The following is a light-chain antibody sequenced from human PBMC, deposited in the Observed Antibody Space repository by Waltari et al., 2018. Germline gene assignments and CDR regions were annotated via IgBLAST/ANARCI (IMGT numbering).Light chain of an antibody. CDR3: HQRSISCT. CDR1: QSVGNY. Sequence: ILLTQSPDTLTLSPGERATLSCWASQSVGNYLAWYQQKPGQAPRLLIYDASKRATGIPARFSGSGSGTYFTLTISSLEPEDFAVYYCHQRSISCTFGLGTRLEI. V-gene: IGKV3-11*01. J-gene: IGKJ2*02. CDR2: DAS.